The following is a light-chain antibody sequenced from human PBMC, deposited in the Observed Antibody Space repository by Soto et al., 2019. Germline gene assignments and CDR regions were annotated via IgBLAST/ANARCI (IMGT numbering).Light chain of an antibody. J-gene: IGLJ3*02. V-gene: IGLV2-14*01. Sequence: QSVLTQPASVSGSPGQSITISCTGTSSDVGGYNYVSWYQHHPGKAPKLMIYEVSNRPSGVSNRFSGSKSGNTASLTISGLQAEDEADYYCSSYTSGSTWVFGGGTKVTVL. CDR1: SSDVGGYNY. CDR3: SSYTSGSTWV. CDR2: EVS.